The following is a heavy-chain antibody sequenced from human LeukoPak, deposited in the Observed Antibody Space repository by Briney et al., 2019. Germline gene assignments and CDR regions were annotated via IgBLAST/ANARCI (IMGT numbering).Heavy chain of an antibody. CDR2: TSGSGGST. D-gene: IGHD2-2*01. V-gene: IGHV3-23*01. CDR3: ASDMPPGYYYYGMDV. Sequence: GGSLRLSCAASGFTFSSYAMSWVRQAPGKGLEWVSATSGSGGSTYYADSVKGRFTISRDNSKNTLYLQMNSLRAEDTAVYYCASDMPPGYYYYGMDVWGQGTTVTVSS. CDR1: GFTFSSYA. J-gene: IGHJ6*02.